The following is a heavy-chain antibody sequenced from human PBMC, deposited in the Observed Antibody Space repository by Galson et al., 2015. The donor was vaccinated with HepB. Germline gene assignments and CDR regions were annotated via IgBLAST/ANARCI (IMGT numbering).Heavy chain of an antibody. CDR2: ISGGGDNT. Sequence: SLRLSCAASGFTFSNYAMNWVRQAPGKGLEWVSGISGGGDNTYYADSVKGRFTISRDNARNTLYLQMNSLRGEDTAVYYCTKRFCVTTSCSYYYYYGMDVWGQGTTVTVSS. J-gene: IGHJ6*02. D-gene: IGHD2-2*01. CDR3: TKRFCVTTSCSYYYYYGMDV. CDR1: GFTFSNYA. V-gene: IGHV3-23*01.